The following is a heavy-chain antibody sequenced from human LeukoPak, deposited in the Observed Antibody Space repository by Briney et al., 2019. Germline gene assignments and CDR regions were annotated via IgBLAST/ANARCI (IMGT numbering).Heavy chain of an antibody. CDR3: AKENYYYYYMDV. V-gene: IGHV3-23*01. Sequence: GGSLRLSCAGSGFTYRPYAMSWVRQAPGKGLEWVSTISGGGGTTYYGDSVKGRFTISRDNSKNTVYLQMNSLRAEDTAVYYCAKENYYYYYMDVWGKGTTVTVSS. CDR2: ISGGGGTT. J-gene: IGHJ6*03. CDR1: GFTYRPYA.